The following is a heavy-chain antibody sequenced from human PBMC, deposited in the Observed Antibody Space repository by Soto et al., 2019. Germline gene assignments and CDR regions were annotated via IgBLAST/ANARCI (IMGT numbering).Heavy chain of an antibody. CDR1: GYTFTGYY. CDR3: ARSRGYSYGRLFDY. D-gene: IGHD5-18*01. Sequence: EASVKVSCKASGYTFTGYYMHWVRQAPGQGLEWMGWINPNSGGTNYAQKFQGRVTMTRDTSISTAYMELSRLRSDDTAVYYCARSRGYSYGRLFDYWGQGTLVTVS. J-gene: IGHJ4*02. CDR2: INPNSGGT. V-gene: IGHV1-2*02.